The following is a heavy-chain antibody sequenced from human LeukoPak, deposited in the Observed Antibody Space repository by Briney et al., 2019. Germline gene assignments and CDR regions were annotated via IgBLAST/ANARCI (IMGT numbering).Heavy chain of an antibody. D-gene: IGHD2-2*01. V-gene: IGHV4-39*07. J-gene: IGHJ4*02. Sequence: PSETLSLTCTVSGGSISSGSHYWGGIRQPPGKGLEWIGSMLHSGSTYHNPSLKSRVTISLGPSKNQFSLKLSSVTAADTAVYYCAREYCSTTTCCYLGKPATESYFDCWGQGTLVTVSS. CDR3: AREYCSTTTCCYLGKPATESYFDC. CDR2: MLHSGST. CDR1: GGSISSGSHY.